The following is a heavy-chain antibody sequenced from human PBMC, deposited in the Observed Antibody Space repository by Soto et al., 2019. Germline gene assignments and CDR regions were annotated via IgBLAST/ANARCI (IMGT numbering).Heavy chain of an antibody. CDR1: GFTFSSYW. V-gene: IGHV3-7*01. CDR3: AREIISRPIQLLTYYYYYGMDV. D-gene: IGHD5-18*01. CDR2: IKQDGSEK. J-gene: IGHJ6*02. Sequence: EVQLVESGGGLVQPGGSLRLSCAASGFTFSSYWMSWVRQAPGKGLEWVANIKQDGSEKYYVDSVKGRFTISRDNAKNSLYLQMNSLRAEDTAMYYCAREIISRPIQLLTYYYYYGMDVWGQGTTVTVSS.